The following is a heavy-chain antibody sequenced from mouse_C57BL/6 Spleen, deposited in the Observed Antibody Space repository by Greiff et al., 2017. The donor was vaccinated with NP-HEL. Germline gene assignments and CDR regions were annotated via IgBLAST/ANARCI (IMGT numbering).Heavy chain of an antibody. CDR2: ISSGSSTI. Sequence: EVHLVESGGGLVKPGGSLKLSCAASGFTFSDYGMHWVRQAPEKGLEWVAYISSGSSTIYYADTVKGRFTISRDNAKNTLFLQMTSLRSEDTAMYYCAGPYYYGSRYFDVWGTGTTVTVSS. CDR1: GFTFSDYG. D-gene: IGHD1-1*01. V-gene: IGHV5-17*01. J-gene: IGHJ1*03. CDR3: AGPYYYGSRYFDV.